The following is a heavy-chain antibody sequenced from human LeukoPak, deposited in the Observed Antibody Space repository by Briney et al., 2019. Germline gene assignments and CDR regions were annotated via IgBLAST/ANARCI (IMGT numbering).Heavy chain of an antibody. Sequence: GGSLRVSCAASVFTLSSYAMSWVRQAPGKRLEWVSAISGSGGSTYYADSVKGRFTISRDNSKNTLYLQMNSLRAEDTAVYYCARVDGYQDPFDIWGQGTMVTVSS. CDR2: ISGSGGST. CDR1: VFTLSSYA. V-gene: IGHV3-23*01. CDR3: ARVDGYQDPFDI. J-gene: IGHJ3*02. D-gene: IGHD5-24*01.